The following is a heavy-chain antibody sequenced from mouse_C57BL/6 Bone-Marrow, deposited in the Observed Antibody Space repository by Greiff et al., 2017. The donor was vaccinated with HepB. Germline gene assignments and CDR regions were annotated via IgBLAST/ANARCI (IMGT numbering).Heavy chain of an antibody. D-gene: IGHD1-1*02. Sequence: EVMLVESGGGLVKPGGSLKLSCAASGFTFSSYAMSWVRQTPEKRLEWVATISDGGSYTYYPDNVKGRFTISRDNAKNNLYLQMSHLKSEDTAMYYCARLWSYYAMDYWGQGTSVTVSS. CDR2: ISDGGSYT. J-gene: IGHJ4*01. CDR1: GFTFSSYA. V-gene: IGHV5-4*03. CDR3: ARLWSYYAMDY.